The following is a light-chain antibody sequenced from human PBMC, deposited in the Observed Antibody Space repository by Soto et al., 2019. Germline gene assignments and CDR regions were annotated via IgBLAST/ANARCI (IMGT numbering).Light chain of an antibody. CDR2: QTS. V-gene: IGKV3-11*01. Sequence: EIVCSQSPATVSLFPRDRVTLSCRASQYINTRLAWYQHRPGQAPRLLIYQTSLRAAGIPARFSASGSGTDFTLTISDVQPEDFALYYCHQRQRWPRTVGQGTKVAIK. CDR3: HQRQRWPRT. J-gene: IGKJ1*01. CDR1: QYINTR.